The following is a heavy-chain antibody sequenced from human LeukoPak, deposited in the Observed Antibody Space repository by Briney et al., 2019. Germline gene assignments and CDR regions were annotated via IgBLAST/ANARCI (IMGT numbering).Heavy chain of an antibody. Sequence: AAGSLRLSCSSSGFTFSSFTMHWVRQAPGKGREWVAVTSYDGDNKFYADSVKGRFTISRDNSKNTLYLQMNSLRTEDTAVYYCARDRLGEFRGLCDYWGQGTLVTVSS. V-gene: IGHV3-30-3*01. D-gene: IGHD3-10*01. CDR1: GFTFSSFT. J-gene: IGHJ4*02. CDR3: ARDRLGEFRGLCDY. CDR2: TSYDGDNK.